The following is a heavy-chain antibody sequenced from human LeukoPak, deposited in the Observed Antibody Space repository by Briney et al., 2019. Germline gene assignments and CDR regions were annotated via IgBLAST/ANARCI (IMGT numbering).Heavy chain of an antibody. CDR2: VYDTDTT. J-gene: IGHJ4*02. Sequence: PSETLSLTCSVSGGSIISYYWTWIRQPPGKGLEWIGYVYDTDTTNYNPSLQSRVTISLDTSSYQFSLTLTSITAADTAVYFCARDLGMADFDYWGQGTLVTVSS. D-gene: IGHD6-13*01. CDR1: GGSIISYY. V-gene: IGHV4-59*01. CDR3: ARDLGMADFDY.